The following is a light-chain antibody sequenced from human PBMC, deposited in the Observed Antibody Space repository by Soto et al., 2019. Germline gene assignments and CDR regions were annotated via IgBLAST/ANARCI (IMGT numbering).Light chain of an antibody. CDR2: GAS. CDR1: QSISSGF. CDR3: QLLT. J-gene: IGKJ4*01. Sequence: EVVLTQSPGTLYLSPGERATLSCRASQSISSGFLAWYQQKPGQAPRLLIYGASSRATGIPDRFSGSGSGTDFTLTISRLEPEDSAVYYCQLLTFGGGTKVEIK. V-gene: IGKV3-20*01.